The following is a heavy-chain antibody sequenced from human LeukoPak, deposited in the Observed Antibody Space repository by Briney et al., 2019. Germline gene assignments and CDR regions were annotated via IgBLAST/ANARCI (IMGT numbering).Heavy chain of an antibody. CDR2: IAYDGNNQ. CDR1: GFTFSSYG. CDR3: ARESMVRGEGWFDP. Sequence: GGSLRLSCAVSGFTFSSYGMHWVRQAPGKGLEWVAFIAYDGNNQYYADSVKGRFTISRDNAKNSLYLQMNSLRAEDTAVYYCARESMVRGEGWFDPWGQGTLVTVSS. D-gene: IGHD3-10*01. J-gene: IGHJ5*02. V-gene: IGHV3-30*02.